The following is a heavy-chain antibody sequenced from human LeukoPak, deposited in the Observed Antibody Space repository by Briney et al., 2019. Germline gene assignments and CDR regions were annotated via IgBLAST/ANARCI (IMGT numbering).Heavy chain of an antibody. V-gene: IGHV3-7*01. CDR1: GFTFSSYW. CDR3: ARDSPFEWAVFGDSFDV. D-gene: IGHD3-3*01. Sequence: GGSLRLSCAASGFTFSSYWMSWVRQAPGKGLEWVANIKQDGSEKYYVDSVRGRFTISRDNAKNSLYLQMNSLRAEDTAVYYCARDSPFEWAVFGDSFDVWGQGTVVAVSS. CDR2: IKQDGSEK. J-gene: IGHJ3*01.